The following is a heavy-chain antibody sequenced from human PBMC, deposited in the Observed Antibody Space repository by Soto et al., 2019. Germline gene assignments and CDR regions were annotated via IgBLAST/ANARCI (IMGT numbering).Heavy chain of an antibody. V-gene: IGHV5-51*01. D-gene: IGHD6-13*01. J-gene: IGHJ6*02. CDR3: ARLLGSSWYLSFNGMDV. Sequence: GESLKISCKGSGYSFTSYWIGWVRQMPGKGLEWMGIIYPGDSDTRYSPSFQGQVTISADKSISTAYLQWSSLKASDTAMYYCARLLGSSWYLSFNGMDVLGQGTTVTVSS. CDR1: GYSFTSYW. CDR2: IYPGDSDT.